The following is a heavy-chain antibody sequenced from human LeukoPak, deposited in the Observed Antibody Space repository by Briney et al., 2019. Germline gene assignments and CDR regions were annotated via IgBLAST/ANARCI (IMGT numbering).Heavy chain of an antibody. V-gene: IGHV4-39*01. Sequence: SETLSLTCSVSGDSISTNNYYWAWIRQPPEKGLEWIASAYFSGSTYLNPSLGSRVTISVDSSKNQVSLRVNSVTAAGTAVYFCLRRSIVGTGFNDVDVWGQGTTVTVSS. J-gene: IGHJ6*02. CDR3: LRRSIVGTGFNDVDV. D-gene: IGHD1-26*01. CDR1: GDSISTNNYY. CDR2: AYFSGST.